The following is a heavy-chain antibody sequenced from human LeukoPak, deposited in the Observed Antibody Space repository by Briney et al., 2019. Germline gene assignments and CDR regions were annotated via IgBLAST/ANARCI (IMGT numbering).Heavy chain of an antibody. Sequence: SQTLSLTCTVSGDSISSGNYYWSWIRQPAGKGLEWIGRIYTSGSTNYNPSLKSRVTISVDTSKNQFSLTLGSVTAADTGVYYCARGEYQLLFSYWGQGTLVTVSS. J-gene: IGHJ4*02. CDR3: ARGEYQLLFSY. CDR2: IYTSGST. CDR1: GDSISSGNYY. D-gene: IGHD2-2*01. V-gene: IGHV4-61*02.